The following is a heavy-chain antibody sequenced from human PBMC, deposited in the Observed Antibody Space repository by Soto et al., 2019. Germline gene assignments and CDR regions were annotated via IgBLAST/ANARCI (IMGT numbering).Heavy chain of an antibody. CDR1: GFSFDTYN. J-gene: IGHJ4*02. Sequence: EDQLVESGGGLVKPGGSPRLSCAASGFSFDTYNMNWVRQAPGKGLEWVSSISSGRPDIFYADSVRGRFTISRDDAKKSLFLQMNSLRADDTAVYYCARDHLRIAAGYFDLWGQGTLVTVSS. V-gene: IGHV3-21*02. D-gene: IGHD6-19*01. CDR2: ISSGRPDI. CDR3: ARDHLRIAAGYFDL.